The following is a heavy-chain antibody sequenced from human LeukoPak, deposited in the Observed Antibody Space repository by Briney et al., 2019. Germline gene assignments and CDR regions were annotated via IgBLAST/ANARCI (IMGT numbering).Heavy chain of an antibody. CDR3: ARDLGGVVIPDYFDY. Sequence: GGSLRLSCAASGFTFGSYSMNWVRQAPGKGLEWVSSFSSSNSYIYYADSVKGRFTISRDNAKNSLYLQMNSLRAEDTAVYYCARDLGGVVIPDYFDYWGQGTLVTVSS. J-gene: IGHJ4*02. D-gene: IGHD3-3*01. V-gene: IGHV3-21*01. CDR1: GFTFGSYS. CDR2: FSSSNSYI.